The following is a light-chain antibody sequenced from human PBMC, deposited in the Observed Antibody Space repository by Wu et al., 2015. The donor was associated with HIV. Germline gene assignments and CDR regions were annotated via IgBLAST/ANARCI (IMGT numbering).Light chain of an antibody. J-gene: IGKJ3*01. Sequence: ENVLTQSPGTLSVSPGERVTLFCNATQSVGSLGSNWLAWYQHKPGQSPRLLIYEAYKKAAGVSDRFSGAGSGTDFSLTITRLQTDDYAFLFCTTIWFFTHLPFGPGT. CDR1: QSVGSLGSN. CDR2: EAY. V-gene: IGKV3-20*01. CDR3: TTIWFFTHLP.